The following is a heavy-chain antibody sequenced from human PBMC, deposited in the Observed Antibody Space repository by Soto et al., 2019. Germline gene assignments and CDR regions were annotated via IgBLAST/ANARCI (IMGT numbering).Heavy chain of an antibody. CDR1: GGAVSSGTYY. CDR3: TGGPPRVPLFYP. CDR2: IYFTGST. J-gene: IGHJ5*02. V-gene: IGHV4-61*01. Sequence: SETLSLTCTVSGGAVSSGTYYWSSIRPPPGKGLEWIGHIYFTGSTNYNPSLKSRVTMSLDTSRHQFSLNLSSVTAADTAVYYCTGGPPRVPLFYPWVLGTLVTVSS.